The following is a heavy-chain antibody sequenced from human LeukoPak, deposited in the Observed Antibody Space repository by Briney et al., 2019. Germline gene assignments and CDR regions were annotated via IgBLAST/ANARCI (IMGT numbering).Heavy chain of an antibody. D-gene: IGHD2-15*01. CDR1: GGSFSDYY. CDR2: INRSGST. V-gene: IGHV4-34*01. Sequence: SETLSLTCAVYGGSFSDYYWSWIRQPPGKGLEWIGEINRSGSTNYNPSLKSRVTMSVDTSKNQFSLKLSSVTAADTALYFCARVEVQILSHYMHVWDKGTTVTVSS. CDR3: ARVEVQILSHYMHV. J-gene: IGHJ6*03.